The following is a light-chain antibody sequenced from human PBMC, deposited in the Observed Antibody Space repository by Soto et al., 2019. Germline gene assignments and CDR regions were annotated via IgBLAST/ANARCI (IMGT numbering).Light chain of an antibody. V-gene: IGLV2-14*03. Sequence: QSALTQPASVSGSPGQSITISCTGTGSAVGGYNYVSWYQQHPDKAPKLIIYDVSNRPSGVSNRFSGSKSGNTASLTISGLQAEDEADYYCTSYTSSSTGVFGTGTKVTVL. CDR3: TSYTSSSTGV. CDR2: DVS. CDR1: GSAVGGYNY. J-gene: IGLJ1*01.